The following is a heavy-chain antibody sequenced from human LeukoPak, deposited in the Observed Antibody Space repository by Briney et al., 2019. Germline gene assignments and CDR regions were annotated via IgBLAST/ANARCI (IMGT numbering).Heavy chain of an antibody. CDR3: ARKDTYYYDSSGSEFDY. J-gene: IGHJ4*02. V-gene: IGHV4-61*09. Sequence: PSQTLSLTCTVSGGSISSGSYYWSWIRQPAGKRLEWIGHIYRSGSTNYNPSLKSRVTISVDTSKNQFSLKLSSVTAADTAVYYCARKDTYYYDSSGSEFDYWGQGTLVTVSS. CDR1: GGSISSGSYY. CDR2: IYRSGST. D-gene: IGHD3-22*01.